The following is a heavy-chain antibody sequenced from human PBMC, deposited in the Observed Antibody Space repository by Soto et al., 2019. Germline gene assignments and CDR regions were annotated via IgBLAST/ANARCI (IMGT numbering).Heavy chain of an antibody. CDR2: IIPILGIA. CDR3: ARGLAVAGTSTDY. J-gene: IGHJ4*02. CDR1: GGTFSSYT. V-gene: IGHV1-69*02. D-gene: IGHD6-19*01. Sequence: ASVKVSCKASGGTFSSYTIIWVRQAPGQGLEWMGRIIPILGIANYAQKFQGRVTITADKSTSTAYMELSSLRSEDTAVYYCARGLAVAGTSTDYWGQGTLVTVS.